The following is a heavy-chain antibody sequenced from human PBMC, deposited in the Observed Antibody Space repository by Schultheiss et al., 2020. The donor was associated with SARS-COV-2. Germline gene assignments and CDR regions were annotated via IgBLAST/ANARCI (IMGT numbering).Heavy chain of an antibody. J-gene: IGHJ6*03. Sequence: GESLKISCAASGFTFSSYDMHWVRQATGKGLEWVSAIGTAGDTYYPGSVKGRFTISRDNSKNTLYLQMNSLRAEDTAVYYCARDGTLARAYFYYMDVWGKGTTVTVSS. CDR3: ARDGTLARAYFYYMDV. V-gene: IGHV3-13*01. D-gene: IGHD2/OR15-2a*01. CDR1: GFTFSSYD. CDR2: IGTAGDT.